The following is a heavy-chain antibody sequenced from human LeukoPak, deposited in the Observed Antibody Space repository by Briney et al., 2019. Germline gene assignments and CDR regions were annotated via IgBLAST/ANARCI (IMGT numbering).Heavy chain of an antibody. CDR2: INPSGGNT. CDR1: EHTFTHYY. D-gene: IGHD4-23*01. Sequence: GASEKVSCKTSEHTFTHYYMHCVPHAPGQALEWRGIINPSGGNTSYAQKLQGRVTMTRDMSTSTDYMELGSLRSEDTAVYFCARDNSVEDTAWWFDPWGQGTLVTVSS. V-gene: IGHV1-46*01. CDR3: ARDNSVEDTAWWFDP. J-gene: IGHJ5*02.